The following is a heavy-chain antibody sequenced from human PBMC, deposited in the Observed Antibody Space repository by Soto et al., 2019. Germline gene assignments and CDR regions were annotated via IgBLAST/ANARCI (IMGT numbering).Heavy chain of an antibody. CDR1: GGSISSSSYY. CDR3: ARRAKVATILGYFDY. CDR2: IYYSGST. Sequence: ASETLSLTCTVSGGSISSSSYYWGWIRQPPGKGLEWIGSIYYSGSTYYNPSLKSRVTISVDTSKNQFSLKLSSVTAADTAVYYCARRAKVATILGYFDYWGQGTLVTVSS. V-gene: IGHV4-39*01. J-gene: IGHJ4*02. D-gene: IGHD5-12*01.